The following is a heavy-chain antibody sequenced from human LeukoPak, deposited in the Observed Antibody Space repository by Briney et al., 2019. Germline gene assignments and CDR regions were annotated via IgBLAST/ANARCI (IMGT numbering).Heavy chain of an antibody. J-gene: IGHJ4*02. Sequence: GGSLRLSCAASGFTFSSYWMHWVRHAPGKGLVWVSRINTDGSSTSYADSVKGRFTISRDNAKNTLYLQMNSLRAEDTAVYYCARGRDYYDSSGYYLFGYWGQGTLVTVSS. CDR3: ARGRDYYDSSGYYLFGY. D-gene: IGHD3-22*01. CDR1: GFTFSSYW. CDR2: INTDGSST. V-gene: IGHV3-74*01.